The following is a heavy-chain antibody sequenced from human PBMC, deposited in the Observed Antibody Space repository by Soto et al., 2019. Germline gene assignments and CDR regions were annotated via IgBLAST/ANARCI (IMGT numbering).Heavy chain of an antibody. CDR2: IIPTLGIA. CDR3: ASPLGSSTSFFDY. V-gene: IGHV1-69*02. Sequence: SVKVSCKASGGTFSSYTISWVRQAPGQGLEWMGRIIPTLGIANYAQKFQGRVTITADKSTSTAYMELSSLRSEDTAVYYCASPLGSSTSFFDYWGQGTLVTVSS. J-gene: IGHJ4*02. CDR1: GGTFSSYT. D-gene: IGHD2-2*01.